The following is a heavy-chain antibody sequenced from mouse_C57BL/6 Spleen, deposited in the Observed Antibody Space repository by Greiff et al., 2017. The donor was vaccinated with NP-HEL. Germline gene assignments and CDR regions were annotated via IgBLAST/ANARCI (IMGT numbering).Heavy chain of an antibody. J-gene: IGHJ3*01. D-gene: IGHD1-1*01. Sequence: VQLKESGPELVKPGASVKISCKASGYSFTDYNMNWVKQSNGKSLEWIGVINPNYGTTSYNQKFKGKATLTVDQSSSTAYMQLNSLTSEDSAVYYCARHYGSSYGAWFAYWGQGTLVTVSA. CDR3: ARHYGSSYGAWFAY. V-gene: IGHV1-39*01. CDR2: INPNYGTT. CDR1: GYSFTDYN.